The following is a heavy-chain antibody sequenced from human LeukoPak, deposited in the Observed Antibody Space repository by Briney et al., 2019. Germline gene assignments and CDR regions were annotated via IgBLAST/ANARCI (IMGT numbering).Heavy chain of an antibody. CDR1: GGSISSSSYY. V-gene: IGHV4-39*01. Sequence: SETLSLTCTVSGGSISSSSYYWGWIRQPPGKGLEWIGSIYYSGSTYYNPSLKSRVTISVDTSKNQFSLKLSSVTAADTAVYYCARHAYYDSSFAYWGQGTLVTVSS. CDR2: IYYSGST. CDR3: ARHAYYDSSFAY. D-gene: IGHD3-22*01. J-gene: IGHJ4*02.